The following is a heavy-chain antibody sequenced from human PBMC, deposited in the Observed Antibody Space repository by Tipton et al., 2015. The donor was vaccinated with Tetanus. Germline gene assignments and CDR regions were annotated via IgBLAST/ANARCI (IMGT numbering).Heavy chain of an antibody. J-gene: IGHJ4*02. D-gene: IGHD1/OR15-1a*01. CDR1: GGSSSGFY. Sequence: TLSLTCAVSGGSSSGFYWSWIRQPPGKGLEWLAYGFYSGRTKSNYSLKSGITISQNTSKNQFSLRLTLVTAADTAIYYCARAINKFPKKGPFDTRGQGRLVIISS. CDR3: ARAINKFPKKGPFDT. V-gene: IGHV4-59*01. CDR2: GFYSGRT.